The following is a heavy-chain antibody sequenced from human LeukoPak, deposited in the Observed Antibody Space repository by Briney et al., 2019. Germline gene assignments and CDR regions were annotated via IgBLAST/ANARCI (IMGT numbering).Heavy chain of an antibody. CDR3: ARGGGLDV. CDR1: GFTFSSYW. J-gene: IGHJ6*02. Sequence: GGSLRLSCAASGFTFSSYWMNWARQAPGKGPEWVASINHNGNVNYYVDSVKGRFTISRDNAKNSLYLRMSNLRAEDTAVYFCARGGGLDVWGQGSTVTVSS. CDR2: INHNGNVN. V-gene: IGHV3-7*03. D-gene: IGHD3-16*01.